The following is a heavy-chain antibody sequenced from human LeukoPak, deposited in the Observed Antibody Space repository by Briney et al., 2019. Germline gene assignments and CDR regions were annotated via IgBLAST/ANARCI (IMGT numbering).Heavy chain of an antibody. V-gene: IGHV4-59*01. CDR2: IYYSGTT. CDR1: SDSISSYY. CDR3: ARGSSGWYNWFDP. D-gene: IGHD3-22*01. Sequence: SETLSLTCTVSSDSISSYYWSWIRQPPGKGLEWIGYIYYSGTTKYNPSLKSRVTISIDTSKNQFSLKLSSVTAADTAVYYCARGSSGWYNWFDPWGQGTLVTVSS. J-gene: IGHJ5*02.